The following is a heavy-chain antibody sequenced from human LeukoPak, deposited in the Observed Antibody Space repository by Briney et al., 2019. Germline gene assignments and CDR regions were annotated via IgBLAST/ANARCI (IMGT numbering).Heavy chain of an antibody. J-gene: IGHJ4*02. D-gene: IGHD3-22*01. CDR2: ISSSSNSI. V-gene: IGHV3-48*01. CDR1: GFTFSSYN. Sequence: SGGSLRLSCAASGFTFSSYNMNWVRQAPGKGLEWVSYISSSSNSIYYADSVKGRFTISRDNAKNSLYLQMNSLRVEDTGVYYCARDGRWINYYDGSSPVWGQGALVTVSS. CDR3: ARDGRWINYYDGSSPV.